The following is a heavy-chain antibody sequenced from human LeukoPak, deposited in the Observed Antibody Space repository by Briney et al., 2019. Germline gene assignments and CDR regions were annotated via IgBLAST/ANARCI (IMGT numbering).Heavy chain of an antibody. CDR3: AIHPPLSGYDYVWGSYRYADY. D-gene: IGHD3-16*02. V-gene: IGHV4-39*01. CDR1: GGSISSSSYY. Sequence: SETLSLTCTVAGGSISSSSYYWGWIRQPPGKGLEWIGSIYYSGSTYYNPSLKSRVTISVDTSKNQFSLKLSSVTAADAAVCYCAIHPPLSGYDYVWGSYRYADYWGQGTLVTVSS. CDR2: IYYSGST. J-gene: IGHJ4*02.